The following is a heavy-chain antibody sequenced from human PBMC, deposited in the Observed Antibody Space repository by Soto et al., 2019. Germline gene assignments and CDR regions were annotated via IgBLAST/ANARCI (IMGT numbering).Heavy chain of an antibody. CDR1: GFTFSSYA. CDR2: ISGSGGST. D-gene: IGHD6-19*01. CDR3: ADIESSGRYSYYFGY. V-gene: IGHV3-23*01. Sequence: EVQLLESGGGLVQPGGSLRLSCAASGFTFSSYAMSWVRQAPGKGLEWISAISGSGGSTYYADSVKGRFTISRDNSKNTLYLQMNSLRAEDTAVYYCADIESSGRYSYYFGYWGQGTLVTVSS. J-gene: IGHJ4*02.